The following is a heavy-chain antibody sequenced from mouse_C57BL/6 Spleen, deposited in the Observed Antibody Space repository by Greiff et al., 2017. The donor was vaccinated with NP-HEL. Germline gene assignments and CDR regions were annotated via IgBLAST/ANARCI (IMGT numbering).Heavy chain of an antibody. V-gene: IGHV1-53*01. CDR3: ARNYYGSSPYCYFDV. D-gene: IGHD1-1*01. CDR2: INPSNGGT. Sequence: QVHVKQPGTELVKPGASVKLSCKASGYTFTSYWMHWVKQRPGQGLEWIGNINPSNGGTNYNEKFKSKATLTVDKSSSTAYMQLSSLTSEDSAVYYCARNYYGSSPYCYFDVWGTGTTVTVSS. CDR1: GYTFTSYW. J-gene: IGHJ1*03.